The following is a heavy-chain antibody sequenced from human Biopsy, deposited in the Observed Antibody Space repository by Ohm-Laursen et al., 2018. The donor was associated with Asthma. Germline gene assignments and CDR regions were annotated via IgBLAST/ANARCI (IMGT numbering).Heavy chain of an antibody. D-gene: IGHD5-18*01. Sequence: TLSLTCTVSGGSISSDYWSWLRQSPGKGLEWIGYIHNSGNTNYNPSLKSRVTISLDTSKNHFSLRLSFVTAADTAVYFCARGQGRGIQLWSLDPWGQGILVTASS. J-gene: IGHJ5*02. CDR1: GGSISSDY. V-gene: IGHV4-59*01. CDR3: ARGQGRGIQLWSLDP. CDR2: IHNSGNT.